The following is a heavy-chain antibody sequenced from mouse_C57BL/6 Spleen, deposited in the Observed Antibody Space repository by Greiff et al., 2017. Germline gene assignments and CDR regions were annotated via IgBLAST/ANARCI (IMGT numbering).Heavy chain of an antibody. CDR2: ISSGSSTI. D-gene: IGHD2-1*01. Sequence: EVKLMESGGGLVKPGGSLKLSCAASGFTFSDYGMHWVRQAPEKGLEWFAYISSGSSTIYYADTVKGRFTISRDNAKNTLFLQMTSLRSEDTAMYYCARRSIYYGNYGWYFDVWGTGTTVTVSS. CDR1: GFTFSDYG. J-gene: IGHJ1*03. CDR3: ARRSIYYGNYGWYFDV. V-gene: IGHV5-17*01.